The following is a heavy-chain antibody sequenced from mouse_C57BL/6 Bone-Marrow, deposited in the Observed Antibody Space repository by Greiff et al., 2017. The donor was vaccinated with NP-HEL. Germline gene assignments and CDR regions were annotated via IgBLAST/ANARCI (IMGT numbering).Heavy chain of an antibody. CDR1: GFTFSSYA. J-gene: IGHJ4*01. CDR2: ISDGGSYT. Sequence: DVMLVESGGGLVKPGGSLKLSCAASGFTFSSYAMSWVRQTPEKRLEWVATISDGGSYTYYPDNVKGRFTISRDNAKNNLYLQMSHLKSEDTAMYYCANYGAMDYWGQGTSVTVSS. CDR3: ANYGAMDY. V-gene: IGHV5-4*03. D-gene: IGHD1-1*02.